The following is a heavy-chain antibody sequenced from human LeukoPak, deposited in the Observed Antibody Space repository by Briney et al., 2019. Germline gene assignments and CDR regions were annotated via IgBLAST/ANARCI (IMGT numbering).Heavy chain of an antibody. Sequence: SETLSLTCSVSGGSTSSYYWSWIRQPPGKQLGWIGYIYYSGSTNYNPSLKSRVTISIDTSKNQFSLNLTSVTAADTAVYYCARLKLYFDFSTGNHYYFDSWGQGTLVIVSS. CDR1: GGSTSSYY. V-gene: IGHV4-59*08. J-gene: IGHJ4*01. CDR2: IYYSGST. D-gene: IGHD3-3*01. CDR3: ARLKLYFDFSTGNHYYFDS.